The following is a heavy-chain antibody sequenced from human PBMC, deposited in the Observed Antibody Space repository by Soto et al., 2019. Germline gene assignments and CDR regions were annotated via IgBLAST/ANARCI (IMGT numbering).Heavy chain of an antibody. Sequence: GGSLRLSCAASGFTFSSYGMHWVRQAPGKGLEWVAVISYDGSNKYYADSVKGRFTISRDNSKNTLYLQMNSLRAEDTAVYYCAKEAARENYFDYWGQGTLVTSPQ. CDR3: AKEAARENYFDY. V-gene: IGHV3-30*18. CDR1: GFTFSSYG. D-gene: IGHD6-6*01. J-gene: IGHJ4*02. CDR2: ISYDGSNK.